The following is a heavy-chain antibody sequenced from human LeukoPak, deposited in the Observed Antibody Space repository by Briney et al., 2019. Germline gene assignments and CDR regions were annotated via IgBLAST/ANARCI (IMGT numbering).Heavy chain of an antibody. CDR1: GGSINNYY. CDR3: ARHNARLRGWIGEVDF. V-gene: IGHV4-59*08. CDR2: IYYSGST. Sequence: QLQESGPGLVKPSETLSLTCSVSGGSINNYYWSWIRQPPGKGLEWIAYIYYSGSTNYNPSLKSRVTISVDTSKNQFSLMLGSVTAADTAVYYCARHNARLRGWIGEVDFWGQGALVTVSS. D-gene: IGHD3-10*01. J-gene: IGHJ4*02.